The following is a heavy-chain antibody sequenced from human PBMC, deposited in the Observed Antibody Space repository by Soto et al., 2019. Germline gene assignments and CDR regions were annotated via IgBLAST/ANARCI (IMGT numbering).Heavy chain of an antibody. D-gene: IGHD6-6*01. V-gene: IGHV4-31*02. CDR3: ARDPRSSGNYGMDV. CDR2: IYYSGST. CDR1: GGSISSGGYY. J-gene: IGHJ6*02. Sequence: GGSISSGGYYWSWIRQHPGKGLEWIGYIYYSGSTYYNPSLKSRVTISVDTSKNQFSLKLSSVTAADTAVYYCARDPRSSGNYGMDVWGQGTTVTVSS.